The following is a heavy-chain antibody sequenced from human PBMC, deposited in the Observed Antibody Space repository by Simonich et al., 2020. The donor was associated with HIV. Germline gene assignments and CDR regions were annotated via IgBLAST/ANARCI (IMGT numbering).Heavy chain of an antibody. J-gene: IGHJ3*02. D-gene: IGHD5-18*01. CDR3: ARESRNTPMVIPYDAFDI. V-gene: IGHV7-4-1*02. Sequence: QVQLGQSGSELKRPGASVNGSCKASGTGFNTKPRNWGRHAPGKGMEWMGWTNTNTGTPTYAQGFTGRLVLSVDTSVSTAFLQINSLKAEDTAVYFCARESRNTPMVIPYDAFDIWGQGTMVTVSS. CDR2: TNTNTGTP. CDR1: GTGFNTKP.